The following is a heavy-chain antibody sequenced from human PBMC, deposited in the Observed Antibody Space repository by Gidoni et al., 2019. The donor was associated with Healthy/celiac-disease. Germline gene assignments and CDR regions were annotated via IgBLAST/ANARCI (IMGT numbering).Heavy chain of an antibody. CDR2: IKSKTDGGTT. J-gene: IGHJ4*02. CDR3: TTDPYYDSSGYYQGPRYFDY. CDR1: GFTFSNAW. D-gene: IGHD3-22*01. V-gene: IGHV3-15*01. Sequence: EVQLVESGGGLVKPGGSLRLSCAASGFTFSNAWMSWVRQAPGKGLEWVGRIKSKTDGGTTDYAAPVKGRFTISRDDSKNTLYLQMNSLKTEDTAVYYCTTDPYYDSSGYYQGPRYFDYWGQGTLVTVSS.